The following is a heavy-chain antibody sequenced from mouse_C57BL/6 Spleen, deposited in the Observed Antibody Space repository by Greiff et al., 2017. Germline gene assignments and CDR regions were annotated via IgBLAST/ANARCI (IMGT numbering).Heavy chain of an antibody. J-gene: IGHJ2*01. D-gene: IGHD1-1*01. V-gene: IGHV1-42*01. CDR3: ARTPGSYGSSFDY. CDR1: GYSFTGYY. CDR2: INPSTGGT. Sequence: VQLKESGPELVKPGASVKISCKASGYSFTGYYMNWVKQSPEKSLEWIGEINPSTGGTTDNQKFKAKATLTVDKSSSTAYMQLKSLTSEDSAVYYCARTPGSYGSSFDYWVQGTTLTVSS.